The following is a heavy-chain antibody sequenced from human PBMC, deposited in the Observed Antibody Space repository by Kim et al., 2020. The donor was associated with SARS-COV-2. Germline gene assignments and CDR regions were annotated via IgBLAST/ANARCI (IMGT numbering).Heavy chain of an antibody. CDR2: INHSGST. CDR3: ARVRGYFDY. V-gene: IGHV4-34*01. CDR1: GGSFSGYY. J-gene: IGHJ4*02. Sequence: SETLSLTCAVYGGSFSGYYWSWIRQPPGKGLEWIGEINHSGSTNYNPSLKSRVTISVDTSKNQFSLKLSSVTAADTAVYYCARVRGYFDYWGQGTLVTVS.